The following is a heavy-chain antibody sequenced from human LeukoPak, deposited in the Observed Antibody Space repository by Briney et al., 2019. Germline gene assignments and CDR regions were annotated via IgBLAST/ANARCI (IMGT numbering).Heavy chain of an antibody. Sequence: GGSLRLSCAASGFTFSSYAMSWVRQAPGKGLEWVSVIYSGGSTYYADSVKGRFTISRDNSKNTLYLQMNSLRAEDTAVYYCAKIVVVPDDAFDIWGQGTMVTVSS. V-gene: IGHV3-66*01. CDR3: AKIVVVPDDAFDI. D-gene: IGHD3-22*01. CDR1: GFTFSSYA. J-gene: IGHJ3*02. CDR2: IYSGGST.